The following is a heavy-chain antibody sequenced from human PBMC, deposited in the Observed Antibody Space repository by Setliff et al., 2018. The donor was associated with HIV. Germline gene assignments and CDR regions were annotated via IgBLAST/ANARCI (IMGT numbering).Heavy chain of an antibody. CDR1: GYTFSRYD. CDR2: ISGHNGDT. V-gene: IGHV1-18*01. J-gene: IGHJ4*02. CDR3: ARDWLPRVLRY. Sequence: ASVKVSCKASGYTFSRYDVTWVRQAPGQGLEWMGGISGHNGDTKYPQKFQGRVTMTTDTSTSTAYMELRSLRSDDTAVYYCARDWLPRVLRYWGQGTLVTVSS. D-gene: IGHD5-12*01.